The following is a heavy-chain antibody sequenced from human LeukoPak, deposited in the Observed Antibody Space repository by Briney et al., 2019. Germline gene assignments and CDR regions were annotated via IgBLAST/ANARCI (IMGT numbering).Heavy chain of an antibody. V-gene: IGHV3-23*01. CDR3: AKEGDYFDSSGYYRYDDFDV. CDR2: ISGSGSKT. J-gene: IGHJ3*01. Sequence: TGGSLRLSCAASGFTLSGYAMSWVRQAPGKGLEWVSAISGSGSKTYYAESVKGRFTMSRDKSQNTLYMEMTSMRAEDTAVYYCAKEGDYFDSSGYYRYDDFDVWGRGTMVTVSS. D-gene: IGHD3-22*01. CDR1: GFTLSGYA.